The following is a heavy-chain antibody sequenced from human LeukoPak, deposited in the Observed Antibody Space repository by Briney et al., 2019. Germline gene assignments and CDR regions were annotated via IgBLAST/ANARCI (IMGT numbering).Heavy chain of an antibody. CDR2: ISYDGSNE. CDR3: AKVRITMIVVPTADFDY. CDR1: GFTFSYYV. Sequence: GGSLRLSCAASGFTFSYYVMHWVRQAPGKGLEWVAVISYDGSNEYYADSVKGRFTISRGNSKNTMYLQMNSLRAEDTAVYYRAKVRITMIVVPTADFDYWGQGTLVTVSS. V-gene: IGHV3-30*18. D-gene: IGHD3-22*01. J-gene: IGHJ4*02.